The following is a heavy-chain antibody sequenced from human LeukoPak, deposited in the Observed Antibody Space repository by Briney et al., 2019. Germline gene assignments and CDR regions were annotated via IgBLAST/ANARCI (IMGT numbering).Heavy chain of an antibody. D-gene: IGHD3-16*02. CDR2: ISGSGGST. CDR3: ARATWGSYRYPFDY. V-gene: IGHV3-23*01. J-gene: IGHJ4*02. Sequence: GSLRLSCAASGFTFSSYAMSWVRQAPGKGLEWVSAISGSGGSTYYADSVKGRFTISRDNSKNTLFLQMNSLRAEDTAIYFCARATWGSYRYPFDYWGQGTLVTVSS. CDR1: GFTFSSYA.